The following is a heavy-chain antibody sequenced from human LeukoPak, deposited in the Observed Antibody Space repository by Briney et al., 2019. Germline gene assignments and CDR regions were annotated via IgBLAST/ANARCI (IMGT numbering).Heavy chain of an antibody. J-gene: IGHJ4*02. V-gene: IGHV3-23*01. D-gene: IGHD6-19*01. CDR2: FSGGASRT. Sequence: GGSLRLSCVASGFSFGSYAMSWVRQSPEKGLEWVSAFSGGASRTYYVDSVKGRFTISRDNSKNTLYLQMNSLRVEDTAVYYCAKKRRPVAGTDLLDYWGQGTLVTVSS. CDR1: GFSFGSYA. CDR3: AKKRRPVAGTDLLDY.